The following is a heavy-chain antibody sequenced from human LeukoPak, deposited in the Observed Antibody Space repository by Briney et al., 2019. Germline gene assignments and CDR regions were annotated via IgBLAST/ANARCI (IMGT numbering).Heavy chain of an antibody. J-gene: IGHJ5*02. CDR1: GFTFSDHY. Sequence: PGGSLRLSCTGSGFTFSDHYMTWIRQAPGKGLEWISYISSSGTTTYCADSVKGRFTISRANAKTSVYLQMEGLRADDTAVYYCARVGSSRGWFDPWGHGTLVTVSS. CDR3: ARVGSSRGWFDP. CDR2: ISSSGTTT. V-gene: IGHV3-11*01. D-gene: IGHD3-10*01.